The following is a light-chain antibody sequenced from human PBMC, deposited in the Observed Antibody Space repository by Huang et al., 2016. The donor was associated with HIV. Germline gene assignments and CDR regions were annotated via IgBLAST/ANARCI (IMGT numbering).Light chain of an antibody. V-gene: IGKV1-39*01. J-gene: IGKJ2*01. CDR3: LQSYSMFRT. Sequence: EIQMTQSPSSLSAFVGDTVTITYRASQNIDIYLNWYQQRPGKATKLLIYTASSLQTGVPSRFSGSGSGTDFTLTIDSRQPEDFATYYCLQSYSMFRTFGQGTKLDFK. CDR1: QNIDIY. CDR2: TAS.